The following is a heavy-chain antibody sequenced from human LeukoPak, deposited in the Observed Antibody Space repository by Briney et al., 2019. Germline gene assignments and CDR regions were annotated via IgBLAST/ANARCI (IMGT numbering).Heavy chain of an antibody. V-gene: IGHV4-59*01. CDR1: GGSISNYY. J-gene: IGHJ4*02. CDR2: MYYSGST. D-gene: IGHD6-13*01. CDR3: AGGLIAAAGTRVDY. Sequence: KPSETLSLTCTVSGGSISNYYWSWIRQPPGKGLEWIGYMYYSGSTNYNPSPKSRVTISADTSKNQFSLKLSSVTAADTAVYYCAGGLIAAAGTRVDYWGQGTLVTVSS.